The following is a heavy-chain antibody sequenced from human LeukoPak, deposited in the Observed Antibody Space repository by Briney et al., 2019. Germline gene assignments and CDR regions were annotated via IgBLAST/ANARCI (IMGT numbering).Heavy chain of an antibody. CDR1: GFTFSSYG. D-gene: IGHD4-17*01. CDR2: IRYDGSNK. CDR3: ASNYGEDYYYYYMDV. V-gene: IGHV3-30*02. Sequence: GGSLRLSCAASGFTFSSYGMHWVRQAPGKGLEWVAFIRYDGSNKYYADSVKGRFTISRDNSKNTLYLQMNSLRAEDTAVYYCASNYGEDYYYYYMDVWGKGTTVTVSS. J-gene: IGHJ6*03.